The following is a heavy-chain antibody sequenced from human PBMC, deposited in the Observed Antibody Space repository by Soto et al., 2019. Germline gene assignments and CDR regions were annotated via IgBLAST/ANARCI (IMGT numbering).Heavy chain of an antibody. CDR1: GATFGNTA. CDR3: ARDGDPGYSFWSGPLGGGRFDP. V-gene: IGHV1-69*12. Sequence: QVQLVQSGAEVKEPGSSVNVSCKTSGATFGNTAVTWVRQAPGQGLEWIGGIVPLFGTANSAQKFRGRVTITADESTSTAYMELSSLRTDDTAVYYCARDGDPGYSFWSGPLGGGRFDPWGQGTLVTVSS. J-gene: IGHJ5*02. CDR2: IVPLFGTA. D-gene: IGHD3-3*01.